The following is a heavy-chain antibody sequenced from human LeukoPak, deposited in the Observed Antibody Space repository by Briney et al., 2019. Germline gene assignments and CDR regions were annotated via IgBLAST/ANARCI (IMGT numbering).Heavy chain of an antibody. CDR1: GFTFSSYA. D-gene: IGHD4-11*01. Sequence: PGGSLRLSCAASGFTFSSYAMSWVRQAPGKGLEWVSAISGSGGSTYYADSVKGRFTISRDNSKNTLYLQMNSLRAEDTAVYYCAKKADLTTVTPYYYYYYMDVWGKGTTVTVSS. CDR3: AKKADLTTVTPYYYYYYMDV. V-gene: IGHV3-23*01. CDR2: ISGSGGST. J-gene: IGHJ6*03.